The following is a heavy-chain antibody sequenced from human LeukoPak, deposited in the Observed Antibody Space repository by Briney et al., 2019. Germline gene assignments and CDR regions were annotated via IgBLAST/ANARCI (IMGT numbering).Heavy chain of an antibody. J-gene: IGHJ4*02. CDR1: GGSISSYY. D-gene: IGHD4-17*01. V-gene: IGHV4-4*07. CDR3: VVTVPGTIDY. CDR2: IYTSGST. Sequence: SETLSLTCTVPGGSISSYYWSWIRQPAGKGLEWIGRIYTSGSTNYNPSLKSRVTMSVDTSENHFSLKLTSVTAADTAVYYCVVTVPGTIDYWGQGTLLTVSS.